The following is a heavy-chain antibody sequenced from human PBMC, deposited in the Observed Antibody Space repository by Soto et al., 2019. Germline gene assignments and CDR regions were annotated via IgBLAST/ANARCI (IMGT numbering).Heavy chain of an antibody. D-gene: IGHD1-26*01. CDR2: INMDGTST. CDR1: GFTFSGDW. V-gene: IGHV3-74*01. Sequence: EVQLVESGGGLVQPGGSLRLSCVASGFTFSGDWMHWVRQAAGKGLVWVSRINMDGTSTNYADSVAGRFTISRDNAKNTLYLPINSLRVDDTAVYFCARGPRGLYHHDYWGQGALVTVA. CDR3: ARGPRGLYHHDY. J-gene: IGHJ4*02.